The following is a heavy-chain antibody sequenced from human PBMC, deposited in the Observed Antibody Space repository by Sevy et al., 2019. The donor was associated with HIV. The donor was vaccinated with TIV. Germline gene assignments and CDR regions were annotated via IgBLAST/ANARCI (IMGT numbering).Heavy chain of an antibody. CDR1: GFIFSSYT. V-gene: IGHV3-48*02. CDR3: ARDFQFVLDF. CDR2: ISSVSGDT. Sequence: GGSLRLSCRASGFIFSSYTMNWVRQAPGKGLEWISYISSVSGDTYYADSLKGRFTISRDNAKNSLYLQMNSLRDEDTAVYYCARDFQFVLDFWGQGALVTVSS. D-gene: IGHD6-6*01. J-gene: IGHJ4*02.